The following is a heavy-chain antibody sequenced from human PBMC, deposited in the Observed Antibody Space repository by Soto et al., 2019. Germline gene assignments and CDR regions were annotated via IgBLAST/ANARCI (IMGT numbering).Heavy chain of an antibody. Sequence: GASVKVSCKASGYTFTSYYMHWVRPAPEPVLEWMGIINPSGGSTSYAQKFQGRVTMTRDTSTSTVYMELSSLRSEDTAVYYCARGSRVMVVVDAYWYCDRWGRGTLVTVSA. CDR3: ARGSRVMVVVDAYWYCDR. CDR1: GYTFTSYY. CDR2: INPSGGST. J-gene: IGHJ2*01. V-gene: IGHV1-46*01. D-gene: IGHD3-22*01.